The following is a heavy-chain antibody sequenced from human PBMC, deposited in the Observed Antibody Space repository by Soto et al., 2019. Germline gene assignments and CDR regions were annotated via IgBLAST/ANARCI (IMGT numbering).Heavy chain of an antibody. CDR3: ARERYCSGGSCPYNWFDP. V-gene: IGHV1-18*04. D-gene: IGHD2-15*01. J-gene: IGHJ5*02. Sequence: GASVKVSCKASGYTFTGYYMHWVRQAPGQGLEWMGWISAYNGNTNYAQKLQGRVTMTTDTSTSTAYMELRSLRSDDTAVYYCARERYCSGGSCPYNWFDPWGQGTLVTVSS. CDR1: GYTFTGYY. CDR2: ISAYNGNT.